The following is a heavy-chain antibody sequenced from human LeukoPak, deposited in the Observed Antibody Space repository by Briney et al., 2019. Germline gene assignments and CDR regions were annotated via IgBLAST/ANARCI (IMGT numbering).Heavy chain of an antibody. J-gene: IGHJ6*02. V-gene: IGHV3-66*01. CDR3: ARDQETGTTHYYYYGMDV. CDR1: GFTVSSNY. D-gene: IGHD1-7*01. Sequence: GGSLRLSCAASGFTVSSNYMSWVRQAPGKGLEWVSVIYSGGSTYYADSVKGRFTISRDNSKNTLYLQMNSRRAEDTAVYYCARDQETGTTHYYYYGMDVWGQGTTVTVSS. CDR2: IYSGGST.